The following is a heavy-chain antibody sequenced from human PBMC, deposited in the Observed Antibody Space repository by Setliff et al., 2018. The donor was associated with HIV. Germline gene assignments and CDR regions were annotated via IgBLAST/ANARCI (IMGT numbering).Heavy chain of an antibody. CDR3: AREALDWYHYDSSGYSNWLDP. CDR2: INASNGYT. J-gene: IGHJ5*02. D-gene: IGHD3-22*01. CDR1: GYTFTSHY. Sequence: ASVQVSCKASGYTFTSHYIHWVRQAPGQGLEWMGWINASNGYTDYAQKFRDRVTLTTDTSTSTAYMDLRSLRSDDTAVYYCAREALDWYHYDSSGYSNWLDPWGQGTLVTVSS. V-gene: IGHV1-18*04.